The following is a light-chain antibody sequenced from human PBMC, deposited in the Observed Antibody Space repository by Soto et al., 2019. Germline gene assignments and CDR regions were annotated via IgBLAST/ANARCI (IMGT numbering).Light chain of an antibody. CDR2: QAS. V-gene: IGKV1-5*03. CDR1: QSINNC. J-gene: IGKJ1*01. Sequence: DSQMTPSPSTLSASVGDIVISTCRASQSINNCLAWYQQKPGKAPKRLISQASTLVSEVPSRCSGSGSGTEFTLTISSLQPDDFATYYFQQCDSYWTFGQGTKVDIK. CDR3: QQCDSYWT.